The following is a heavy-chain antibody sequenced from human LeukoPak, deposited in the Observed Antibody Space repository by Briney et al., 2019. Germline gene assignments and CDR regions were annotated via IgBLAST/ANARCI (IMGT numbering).Heavy chain of an antibody. CDR2: IIPIFGTA. D-gene: IGHD3-10*01. V-gene: IGHV1-69*05. CDR3: AGDRAVGRAFDY. Sequence: ASVKVSCKASGGTFSSYAISWVRQAPGQGLEWMGGIIPIFGTANYAQKFQGRVTITTDESTSTAYMELSSLRSEDTAVYYCAGDRAVGRAFDYWGQGTLVTVSS. CDR1: GGTFSSYA. J-gene: IGHJ4*02.